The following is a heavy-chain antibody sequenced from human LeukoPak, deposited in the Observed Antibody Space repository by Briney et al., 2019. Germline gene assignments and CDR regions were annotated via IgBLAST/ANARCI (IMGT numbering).Heavy chain of an antibody. CDR3: ARDRPLDY. V-gene: IGHV4/OR15-8*02. CDR1: GASVSTNNW. J-gene: IGHJ4*02. CDR2: VYHSGLT. Sequence: SETLSLTCVVSGASVSTNNWWTWVRQAPGKGLEWIGEVYHSGLTNYSPSLKSRVTMSIDKSKNIFSLNLTSVTAADTAVYYCARDRPLDYWGQGTLVTVSS.